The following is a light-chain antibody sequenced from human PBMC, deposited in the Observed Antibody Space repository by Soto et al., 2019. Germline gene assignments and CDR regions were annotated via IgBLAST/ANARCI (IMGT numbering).Light chain of an antibody. CDR1: QGISTY. CDR3: QQYNSYSVT. Sequence: DIQMTQSPSSLSASVGDRVTITCRASQGISTYLNWYQQKPGKAPKLLIYAASSLQSGVPSRFSGSGSGTEFTLTISSLQPDDFATYYCQQYNSYSVTFGQGTKVDIK. J-gene: IGKJ1*01. V-gene: IGKV1-39*01. CDR2: AAS.